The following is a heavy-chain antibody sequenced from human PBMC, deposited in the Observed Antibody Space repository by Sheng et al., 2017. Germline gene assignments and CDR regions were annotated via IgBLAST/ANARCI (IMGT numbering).Heavy chain of an antibody. CDR2: IYHSGST. D-gene: IGHD3-3*01. CDR3: ARDRPPYYDFGXGRPNRRYYYYGMTS. V-gene: IGHV4-38-2*02. Sequence: QVQLQESGPGLVKPSETLSLTCAVSGYSISSGYYWGWIRQPPGKGLEWIGSIYHSGSTYYNPSLKSRVTISVDTSKNQFSLKLSSVTAADTAVYYCARDRPPYYDFGXGRPNRRYYYYGMTSGPK. CDR1: GYSISSGYY. J-gene: IGHJ6*02.